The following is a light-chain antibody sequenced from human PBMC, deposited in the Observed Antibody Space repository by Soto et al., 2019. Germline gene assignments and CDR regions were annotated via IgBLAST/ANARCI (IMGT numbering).Light chain of an antibody. CDR3: QQSYSTPHT. J-gene: IGKJ1*01. Sequence: DIQMPQSPSSLSASVGDRDTITCRASHSISSYLNWYQQKPRKAPKLLIYAASSLQSGVPSRSSGSASGTDFTLTISSLQPEDFATDACQQSYSTPHTFGQGKKVEIK. CDR1: HSISSY. V-gene: IGKV1-39*01. CDR2: AAS.